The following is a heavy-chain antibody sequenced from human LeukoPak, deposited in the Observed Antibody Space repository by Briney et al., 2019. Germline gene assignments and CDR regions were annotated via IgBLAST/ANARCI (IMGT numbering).Heavy chain of an antibody. Sequence: SETLSLTCTVSGGSISSYSWSWIRQPPGKGLEWIGYILYSGSTNYNPSLKSRVTISLDTSKNQFFLKLNSVTAADTAVYYCARARGIRGSALDLDYWGQGTLVTVSS. CDR2: ILYSGST. CDR3: ARARGIRGSALDLDY. D-gene: IGHD3-10*01. CDR1: GGSISSYS. V-gene: IGHV4-59*01. J-gene: IGHJ4*02.